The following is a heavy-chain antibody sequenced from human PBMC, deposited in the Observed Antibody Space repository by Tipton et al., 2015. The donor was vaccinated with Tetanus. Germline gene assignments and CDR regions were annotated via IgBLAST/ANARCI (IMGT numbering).Heavy chain of an antibody. D-gene: IGHD3-22*01. V-gene: IGHV4-39*01. CDR3: ARQDTLNYYYVGYFHD. Sequence: TLSLTCTVSGSSITSTTHYWGWIRQAPGKGLEWIEIIYYSGSTYYNASLRSRVTISVDTSKNQFSLQLRSVTAADTAVYYCARQDTLNYYYVGYFHDWGQGTLVTVSS. CDR2: IYYSGST. J-gene: IGHJ1*01. CDR1: GSSITSTTHY.